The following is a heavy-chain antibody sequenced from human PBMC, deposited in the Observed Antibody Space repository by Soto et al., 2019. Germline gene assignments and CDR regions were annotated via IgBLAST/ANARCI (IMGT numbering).Heavy chain of an antibody. CDR3: ARWGGLSCSGAVCFKKPFDY. J-gene: IGHJ4*02. CDR1: GGTFNNYA. Sequence: QVQLVQSGAEVKRPESSMKVSCKPSGGTFNNYAINWVRQAPGHGLEWMGAIIPISGTTKYAQKFQGRVTITADKSTGTVYMDLSSLRSEDTAVYYCARWGGLSCSGAVCFKKPFDYWGQGTLVTVSS. V-gene: IGHV1-69*06. D-gene: IGHD2-8*02. CDR2: IIPISGTT.